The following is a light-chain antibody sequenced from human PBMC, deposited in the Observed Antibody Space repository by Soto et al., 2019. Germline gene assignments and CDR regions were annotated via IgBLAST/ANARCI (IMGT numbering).Light chain of an antibody. Sequence: EIVMTQSPDTLSVSPGERVTLSCRASQTVTSNLAWYQQKAGQSPRLLIYGASTRATGTPARFSGSGSGTEFTLTISSLQSEDFAVYFCHQYNNWPTFGQGTKVDIK. CDR3: HQYNNWPT. V-gene: IGKV3D-15*01. J-gene: IGKJ1*01. CDR1: QTVTSN. CDR2: GAS.